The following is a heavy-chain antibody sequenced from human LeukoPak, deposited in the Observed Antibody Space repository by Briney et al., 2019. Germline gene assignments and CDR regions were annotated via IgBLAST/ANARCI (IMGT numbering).Heavy chain of an antibody. Sequence: GGSLRHSCAASGFSVSTKYMNWVRQAPGKGLEWVSIIYSGGTTYYGESVEGRFTISRDTSKNTVFLQMNSLRVEDTAVYYCARLGDHYHWNLDLWGRGSLVTVSS. D-gene: IGHD3-10*01. V-gene: IGHV3-53*01. J-gene: IGHJ2*01. CDR1: GFSVSTKY. CDR3: ARLGDHYHWNLDL. CDR2: IYSGGTT.